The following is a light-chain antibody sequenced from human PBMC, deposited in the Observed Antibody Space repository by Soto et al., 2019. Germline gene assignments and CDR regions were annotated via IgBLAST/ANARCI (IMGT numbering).Light chain of an antibody. CDR1: NIGSKC. CDR2: YDS. J-gene: IGLJ2*01. Sequence: SYELTQPPSVSVAPGKTARITCGGNNIGSKCVHWSQQKPGQAPVRVIYYDSDRPSGIPERFSGSNSGNTATLTISRVEAGYEADYYCQVWDSRSDHPVFGGGTQLTVL. CDR3: QVWDSRSDHPV. V-gene: IGLV3-21*04.